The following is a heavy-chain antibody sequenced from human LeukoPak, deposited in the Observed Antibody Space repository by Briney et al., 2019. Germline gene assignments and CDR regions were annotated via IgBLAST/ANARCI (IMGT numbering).Heavy chain of an antibody. V-gene: IGHV3-7*01. CDR3: AKLGLKLGATTVY. CDR1: GFTFTTYW. D-gene: IGHD1-26*01. Sequence: GGSLRLSCAASGFTFTTYWMSWVRQAPGKGLEWVATIKQDGSEKYYVDSVKGRITISRDDAKNSLYLQMNSLRAEDTALYYCAKLGLKLGATTVYWGQGTLVTVSS. J-gene: IGHJ4*02. CDR2: IKQDGSEK.